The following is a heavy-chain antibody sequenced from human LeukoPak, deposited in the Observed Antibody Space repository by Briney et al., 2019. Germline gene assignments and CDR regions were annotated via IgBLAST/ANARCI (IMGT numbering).Heavy chain of an antibody. D-gene: IGHD3-10*01. CDR3: ARTYYYGSGSYSAFDY. Sequence: ASVTVSCKASGYTFTSYDINWVRQATGQGLEWMGWMNPNSGNTGYAQKFQGRVTMTRNTSISTAYMELSSLRSEDTAVYYCARTYYYGSGSYSAFDYWGQGTLVTVSS. CDR1: GYTFTSYD. J-gene: IGHJ4*02. CDR2: MNPNSGNT. V-gene: IGHV1-8*01.